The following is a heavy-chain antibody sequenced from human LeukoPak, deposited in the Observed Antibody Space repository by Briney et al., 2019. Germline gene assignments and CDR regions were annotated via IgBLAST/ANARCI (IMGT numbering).Heavy chain of an antibody. Sequence: GGSLRLSCAASGFTFSSYWMHWVRQAPGKGLVWVSHINSDGSSTTYADSVKGRFTISRDNAKNTLYLQMNSLRAEDTAVYYCARTLRYFGENWFDPWGQGTLVTVSS. V-gene: IGHV3-74*03. J-gene: IGHJ5*02. CDR2: INSDGSST. CDR1: GFTFSSYW. D-gene: IGHD3-9*01. CDR3: ARTLRYFGENWFDP.